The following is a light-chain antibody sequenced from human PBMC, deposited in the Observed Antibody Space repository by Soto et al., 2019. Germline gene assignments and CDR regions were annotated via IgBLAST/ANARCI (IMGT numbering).Light chain of an antibody. Sequence: DIQMTQSPSTLSASVGDRVTNTCRASQSISSWLAWYQQKPGKAPKLLIYKATSLKSEVPSRSSGSRSGTEFTLTISSLQPDDFATYYCQQYNSYWTFGQGTKV. CDR2: KAT. CDR1: QSISSW. V-gene: IGKV1-5*03. CDR3: QQYNSYWT. J-gene: IGKJ1*01.